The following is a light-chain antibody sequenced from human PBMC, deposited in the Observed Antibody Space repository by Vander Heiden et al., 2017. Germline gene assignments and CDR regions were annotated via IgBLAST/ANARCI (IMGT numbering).Light chain of an antibody. CDR2: DTS. Sequence: EIVLTQSPATLSLSPGERATLSCRASQSVSTYLVWYQQKPGQAPRVLIYDTSNRATGIPARFSGSGSGTDFTLTISSLEPEDFAVYYCQQRINWPLTFGGGTKVEIK. CDR3: QQRINWPLT. CDR1: QSVSTY. V-gene: IGKV3-11*01. J-gene: IGKJ4*01.